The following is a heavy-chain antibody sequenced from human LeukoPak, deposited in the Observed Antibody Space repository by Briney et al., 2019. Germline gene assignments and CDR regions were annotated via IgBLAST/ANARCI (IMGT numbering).Heavy chain of an antibody. Sequence: GASVKVSCKSSGYTFTSYGISWVRQAPGQGLEWMGWISAYNGNTNYAQKLQGRVTMTTDTSTCTAYMELRSLRSDDTAVYYCSSPNLNHHYYGMDVWGQGTTVTVSS. CDR2: ISAYNGNT. J-gene: IGHJ6*02. CDR1: GYTFTSYG. V-gene: IGHV1-18*01. D-gene: IGHD1-14*01. CDR3: SSPNLNHHYYGMDV.